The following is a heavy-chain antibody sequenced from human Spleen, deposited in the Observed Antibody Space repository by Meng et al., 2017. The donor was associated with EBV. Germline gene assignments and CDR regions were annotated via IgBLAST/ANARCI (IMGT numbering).Heavy chain of an antibody. CDR2: IPSDASHNK. J-gene: IGHJ5*02. V-gene: IGHV3-30*18. D-gene: IGHD1-14*01. CDR3: AKDLSGRFDP. Sequence: EQLVESGGVVFPPGRSLRLSCAASGFIFSGYGFHWVRQAPGKGPEWVAIIPSDASHNKYYADSVKGRFTISRDNSKNTLYLQMNSLKIEDTAVYYCAKDLSGRFDPWGQGTLVTVSS. CDR1: GFIFSGYG.